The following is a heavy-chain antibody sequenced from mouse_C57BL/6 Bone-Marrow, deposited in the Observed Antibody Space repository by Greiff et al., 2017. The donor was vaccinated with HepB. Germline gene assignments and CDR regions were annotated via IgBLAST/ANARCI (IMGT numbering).Heavy chain of an antibody. V-gene: IGHV5-17*01. CDR1: GFTFSDYG. CDR3: ARGYSYFDY. CDR2: ISSGSSTI. J-gene: IGHJ2*01. Sequence: EVQLKESGGGLVKPGGSLKLSCAASGFTFSDYGMHWVRQAPEKGLEWVAYISSGSSTIYYADTVKGRFTISRDNAKNTLFLQMTSLRSEDTAMYYCARGYSYFDYWGQGTTLTVSS.